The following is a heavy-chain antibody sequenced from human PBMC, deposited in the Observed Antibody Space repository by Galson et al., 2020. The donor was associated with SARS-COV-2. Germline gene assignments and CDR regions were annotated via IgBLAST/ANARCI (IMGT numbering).Heavy chain of an antibody. J-gene: IGHJ6*03. D-gene: IGHD1-1*01. V-gene: IGHV3-7*01. CDR3: AREERLSASYPWESYYYSYFMDV. CDR2: IKQDGGDK. Sequence: GGSLRLSCAASGFTFSDYSMSWVRQAPGKGLEWVANIKQDGGDKYYVDSVKGRFTISRDNAKHSLFLHMNSLRAEDTAVYYCAREERLSASYPWESYYYSYFMDVWGKGTTVTISS. CDR1: GFTFSDYS.